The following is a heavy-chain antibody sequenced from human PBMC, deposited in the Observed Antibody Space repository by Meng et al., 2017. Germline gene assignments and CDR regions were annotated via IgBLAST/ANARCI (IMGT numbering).Heavy chain of an antibody. Sequence: GGSLRLSCAASGFTFSSYSMNWVRQAPGKGLEWVSSISSSSSYIYYADSVKGRFTISRDNAKNSLYLQMNSLRAEDTAVYYCAKFFRRVAGSREPPYYYYGMDVWGQGTTVTVSS. D-gene: IGHD6-19*01. V-gene: IGHV3-21*04. J-gene: IGHJ6*02. CDR3: AKFFRRVAGSREPPYYYYGMDV. CDR2: ISSSSSYI. CDR1: GFTFSSYS.